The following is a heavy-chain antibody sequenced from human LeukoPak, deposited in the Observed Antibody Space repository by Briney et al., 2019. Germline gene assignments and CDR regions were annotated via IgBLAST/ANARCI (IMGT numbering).Heavy chain of an antibody. J-gene: IGHJ3*02. D-gene: IGHD3-3*01. V-gene: IGHV3-53*01. CDR3: AREDHTIFGVVNAFDI. CDR2: IYSGGST. Sequence: GGSLRLSCAASGFTVSSNYMSWVRQAPGKGLEWVSVIYSGGSTYYTDSVKGRFTISRDSSKNTLYLQMNSLRAEDTAVYYCAREDHTIFGVVNAFDIWGQGTMVTVSS. CDR1: GFTVSSNY.